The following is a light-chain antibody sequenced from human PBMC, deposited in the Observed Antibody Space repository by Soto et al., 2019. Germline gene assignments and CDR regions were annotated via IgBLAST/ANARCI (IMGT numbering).Light chain of an antibody. CDR3: QETDNTPFT. CDR2: GAS. V-gene: IGKV1-39*01. J-gene: IGKJ2*01. Sequence: DIQMTQSPSSLSASVGDRVTITCRASQSISTSLNWFQQKPGIAPRLLIYGASNLQSGVPPRFSGSGSGADITLTISGLQPDDFATYFCQETDNTPFTFGQGTRLEIK. CDR1: QSISTS.